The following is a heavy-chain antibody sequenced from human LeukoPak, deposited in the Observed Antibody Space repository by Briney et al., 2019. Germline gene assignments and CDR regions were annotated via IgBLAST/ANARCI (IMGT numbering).Heavy chain of an antibody. CDR2: IRCDGSNK. CDR1: GFTFSSYG. V-gene: IGHV3-30*02. Sequence: PGGSLRLSCAASGFTFSSYGMHWVRQAPGKGLEWVAFIRCDGSNKYYADSVKGRFTISRDNSKNTLYLQMNSLRAEDTAVYYCAKDGQANYYGSGSYYPDYYMDVWGKGTTVTVSS. CDR3: AKDGQANYYGSGSYYPDYYMDV. J-gene: IGHJ6*03. D-gene: IGHD3-10*01.